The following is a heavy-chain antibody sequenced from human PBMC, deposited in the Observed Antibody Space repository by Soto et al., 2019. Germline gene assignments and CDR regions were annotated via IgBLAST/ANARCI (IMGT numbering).Heavy chain of an antibody. CDR2: IYYSGST. J-gene: IGHJ6*02. Sequence: XETLSLTCTVSGCSISSSSYYWGWIRQPPGKGLEWIGSIYYSGSTYYNPSLKSRVTISVDTSKNQFSLKLSSVTAADTAVYYCASNPGIAAAGSWDYYGMDAWGQGPTVTVSS. V-gene: IGHV4-39*01. CDR1: GCSISSSSYY. D-gene: IGHD6-13*01. CDR3: ASNPGIAAAGSWDYYGMDA.